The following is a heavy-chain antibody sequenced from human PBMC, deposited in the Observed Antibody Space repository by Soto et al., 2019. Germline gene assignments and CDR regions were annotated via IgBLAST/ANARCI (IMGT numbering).Heavy chain of an antibody. CDR1: GFTFSSYS. D-gene: IGHD3-10*01. CDR3: ARQYYYGSGSYHHFDY. V-gene: IGHV3-48*01. CDR2: ISSSSSTI. Sequence: GGSLRLSCAASGFTFSSYSMNWVRQAPGKGLEWVSYISSSSSTIYYADSVKGRFTISRDNAKNSLYLQMNSLRAEDTAVYYCARQYYYGSGSYHHFDYWGQGTLVTVSS. J-gene: IGHJ4*02.